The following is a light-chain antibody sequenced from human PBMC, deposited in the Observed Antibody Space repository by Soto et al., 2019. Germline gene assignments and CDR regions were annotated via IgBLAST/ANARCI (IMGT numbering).Light chain of an antibody. CDR2: LGS. Sequence: DIVMTQSPLSLPVTPVEPASISCRSSQSLLHSNGYNYLDWYLQKLGQSPQLLIYLGSNRASGVPDRFSGSGSGTDFTLKISRVEAEDVGVYYCMQALQTLWTFGQGTKVEIK. CDR3: MQALQTLWT. CDR1: QSLLHSNGYNY. J-gene: IGKJ1*01. V-gene: IGKV2-28*01.